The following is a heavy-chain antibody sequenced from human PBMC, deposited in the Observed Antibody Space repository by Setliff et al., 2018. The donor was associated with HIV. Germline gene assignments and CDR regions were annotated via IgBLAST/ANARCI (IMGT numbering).Heavy chain of an antibody. Sequence: GGSLRLSCEASGYTFSSYAVSWVRQVPGKGLEWVSTISGSGGTKYYADSVKGRFTISRDNSKNTLYLRMDSLRAEDTAVYYCAKVAPKVSYYYGLGRQRGYFDYWGQGTLVTVS. CDR2: ISGSGGTK. CDR3: AKVAPKVSYYYGLGRQRGYFDY. D-gene: IGHD3-10*01. V-gene: IGHV3-23*01. J-gene: IGHJ4*02. CDR1: GYTFSSYA.